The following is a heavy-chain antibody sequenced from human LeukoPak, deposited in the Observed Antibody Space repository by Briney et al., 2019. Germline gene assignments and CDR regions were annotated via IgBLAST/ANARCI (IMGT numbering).Heavy chain of an antibody. V-gene: IGHV4-34*01. CDR3: WLRSTYGSASSYYYYYYMDV. D-gene: IGHD3-10*01. J-gene: IGHJ6*03. CDR2: INHSGST. Sequence: SETLSLTCAVYGGSFSGYYWSWIRQPPGKGLEWIGEINHSGSTNYNPSLKSRVTISVDTSKNQFSLKLSSVTAADTAVYYCWLRSTYGSASSYYYYYYMDVWGKGTTVTVSS. CDR1: GGSFSGYY.